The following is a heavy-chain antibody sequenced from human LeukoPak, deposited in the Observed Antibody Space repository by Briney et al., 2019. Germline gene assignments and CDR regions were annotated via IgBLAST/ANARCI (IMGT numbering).Heavy chain of an antibody. V-gene: IGHV1-18*01. Sequence: ASVKVSCKASGYTFTSYGISWVRQAPGQGLEWMGWISAYNGNTNYAQKLQGRVTMTTDTSTSTAYMELRSLRSEGTAVYYCARDPNYDSSGPQGYWGQGTLVTVSS. CDR3: ARDPNYDSSGPQGY. D-gene: IGHD3-22*01. CDR2: ISAYNGNT. CDR1: GYTFTSYG. J-gene: IGHJ4*02.